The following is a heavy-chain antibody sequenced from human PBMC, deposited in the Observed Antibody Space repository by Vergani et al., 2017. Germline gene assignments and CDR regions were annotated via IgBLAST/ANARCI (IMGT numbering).Heavy chain of an antibody. J-gene: IGHJ6*02. CDR1: GGSFSGYY. Sequence: QVQLQQWGAGLLKPSETLSLTCAVYGGSFSGYYWSWIRQPPGKGLEWIGENNHSGSTNYNPSLKSRVTISVDTSKNQFSLKLSSVTAADTAVYYCARGGGTIFGVVTMPHYYYYYGMDVWGQGTTVTVSS. D-gene: IGHD3-3*01. CDR2: NNHSGST. V-gene: IGHV4-34*01. CDR3: ARGGGTIFGVVTMPHYYYYYGMDV.